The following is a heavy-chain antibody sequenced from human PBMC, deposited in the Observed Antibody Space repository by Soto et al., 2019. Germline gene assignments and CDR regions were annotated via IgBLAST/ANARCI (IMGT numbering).Heavy chain of an antibody. CDR2: IDPSDSYT. V-gene: IGHV5-10-1*01. Sequence: GESLKISCKGSGYSFISYWISWVRQMPGKGLEWMGRIDPSDSYTNYSPSFQGHVTISADKSISTAYLQWSSLKASDTAMYYCETGITGTYGKDYWGQGTLVTVSS. J-gene: IGHJ4*02. CDR3: ETGITGTYGKDY. CDR1: GYSFISYW. D-gene: IGHD1-7*01.